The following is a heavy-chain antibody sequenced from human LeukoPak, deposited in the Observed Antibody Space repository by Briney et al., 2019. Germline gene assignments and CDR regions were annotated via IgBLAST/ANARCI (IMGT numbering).Heavy chain of an antibody. Sequence: GASVKVSCKASGGTFSSYAISWVRQAPGQGLEWMGGIIPIFGTANYAQKFQGRVTITADESTSTAYMELSSLRSEDTAVYYCARLGVAGDPSSAEYFQHWGQGTLVTVSS. CDR2: IIPIFGTA. V-gene: IGHV1-69*13. CDR3: ARLGVAGDPSSAEYFQH. D-gene: IGHD6-19*01. CDR1: GGTFSSYA. J-gene: IGHJ1*01.